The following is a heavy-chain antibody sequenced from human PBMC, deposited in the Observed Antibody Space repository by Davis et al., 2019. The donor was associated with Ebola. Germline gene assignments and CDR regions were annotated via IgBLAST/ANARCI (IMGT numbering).Heavy chain of an antibody. D-gene: IGHD5-18*01. J-gene: IGHJ4*02. Sequence: SVPVSCKASGGTFSTYAIDWVRQAPGQGLEWMGRFIPMLGIPNYAQRFQGRVTITADKSTSTAYMELSSLRSEDTAMYYCARDLGTAMATEWGQGTLVTVSS. CDR3: ARDLGTAMATE. CDR2: FIPMLGIP. CDR1: GGTFSTYA. V-gene: IGHV1-69*04.